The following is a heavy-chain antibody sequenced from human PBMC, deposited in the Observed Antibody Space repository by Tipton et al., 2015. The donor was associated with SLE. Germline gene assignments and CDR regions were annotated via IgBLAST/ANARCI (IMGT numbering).Heavy chain of an antibody. D-gene: IGHD3-10*01. V-gene: IGHV1-69-2*01. J-gene: IGHJ2*01. CDR1: AYNFNDYY. CDR3: ATSSEGLRSYYFYYFDV. CDR2: VDPEEGDT. Sequence: QLVQSGAEVMKPGSTLKISCKVSAYNFNDYYTHWVQQAPGKGLKWMGLVDPEEGDTIYAEKFQGRVTISADRSTGTVYLELSNLRSEDTAIYYCATSSEGLRSYYFYYFDVWGRGTLVTVSS.